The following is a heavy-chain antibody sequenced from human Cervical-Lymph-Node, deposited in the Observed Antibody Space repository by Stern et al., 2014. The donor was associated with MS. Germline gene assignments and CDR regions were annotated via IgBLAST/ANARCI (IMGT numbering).Heavy chain of an antibody. CDR3: AREYVEASGVGYLYYGLDV. V-gene: IGHV1-46*01. D-gene: IGHD2-21*02. Sequence: QVQLVQSGAEVKKPGASVKVSCKASGYTFINYYMHWVRQAPGHGLEWMGIINTIGGSTHYPQQFQGRLTMTRDPSTTTVSMELSGLRPEDTAVYYCAREYVEASGVGYLYYGLDVWGQGTTVIVSS. CDR1: GYTFINYY. J-gene: IGHJ6*02. CDR2: INTIGGST.